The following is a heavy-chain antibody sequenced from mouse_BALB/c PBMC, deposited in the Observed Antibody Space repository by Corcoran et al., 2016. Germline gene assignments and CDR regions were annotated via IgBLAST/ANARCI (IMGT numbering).Heavy chain of an antibody. D-gene: IGHD2-2*01. CDR1: GYTFTSYV. V-gene: IGHV1S136*01. J-gene: IGHJ2*01. Sequence: EVQLQQSGPELVKPGASVKMSCKASGYTFTSYVMHWVKQKPGQGLEWIGYIYPYNDDTKYNEEFKGKATLTSNKSSSTAYMELRSLTSEDSAVYYCAREVPGGYPFDYWGQGTTLTVSS. CDR2: IYPYNDDT. CDR3: AREVPGGYPFDY.